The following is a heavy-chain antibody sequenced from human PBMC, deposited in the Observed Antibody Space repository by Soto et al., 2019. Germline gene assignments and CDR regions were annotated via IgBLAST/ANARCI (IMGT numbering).Heavy chain of an antibody. D-gene: IGHD3-9*01. V-gene: IGHV1-18*01. CDR2: ISTFNGKT. Sequence: QIQLVQSGGGVQTPGASVKVSCTTYRYTFTSHGIAWVRQAPGQGLEWMCWISTFNGKTDYAQKFQGRVTMTADTITSTADMEMRSLRSDDTAVYFCARLLTEGAMFRADAFDLGGQGTKVTVAS. CDR1: RYTFTSHG. CDR3: ARLLTEGAMFRADAFDL. J-gene: IGHJ3*01.